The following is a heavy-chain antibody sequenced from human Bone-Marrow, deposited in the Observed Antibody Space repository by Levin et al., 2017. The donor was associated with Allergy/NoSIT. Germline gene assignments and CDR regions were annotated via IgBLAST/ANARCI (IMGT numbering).Heavy chain of an antibody. D-gene: IGHD2-15*01. V-gene: IGHV3-33*01. CDR1: GFTFSSYG. CDR2: IWYDGSNK. CDR3: ARENVEYCSGGSCYAEYFQH. Sequence: SCAASGFTFSSYGMHWVRQAPGKGLEWVAVIWYDGSNKYYADSVKGRFTISRDNSKNTLYLQMNSLRAEDTAVYYCARENVEYCSGGSCYAEYFQHWGQGTLVTVSS. J-gene: IGHJ1*01.